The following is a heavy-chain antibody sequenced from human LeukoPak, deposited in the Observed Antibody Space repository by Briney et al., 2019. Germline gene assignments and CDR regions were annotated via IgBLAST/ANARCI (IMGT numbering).Heavy chain of an antibody. Sequence: GGSLRLSCAASGFTSSTYWMHWVRQAPGKGLVWVSRINSDGSVTTYADSVKGRFTTSRDNAKNTLFLQMNSLRAEDTAVYYCARAQTFSSGYYYYYMDVWGKGTTVTVSS. CDR2: INSDGSVT. D-gene: IGHD6-25*01. CDR3: ARAQTFSSGYYYYYMDV. CDR1: GFTSSTYW. V-gene: IGHV3-74*01. J-gene: IGHJ6*03.